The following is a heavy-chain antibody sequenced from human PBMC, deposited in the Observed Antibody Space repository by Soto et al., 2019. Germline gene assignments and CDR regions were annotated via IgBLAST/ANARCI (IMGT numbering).Heavy chain of an antibody. CDR3: ARIRTVGATGWFDP. V-gene: IGHV2-26*01. CDR1: GFSLSNARMG. Sequence: SGPTLVNPTETLTLTCTVSGFSLSNARMGVSWIRQPPGKALEWLAHIFSNDEKSYSTSLKSRLTISKDTSKSQVVLTMTNMDPVDTATYYCARIRTVGATGWFDPWGQGTLVTVSS. D-gene: IGHD1-26*01. CDR2: IFSNDEK. J-gene: IGHJ5*02.